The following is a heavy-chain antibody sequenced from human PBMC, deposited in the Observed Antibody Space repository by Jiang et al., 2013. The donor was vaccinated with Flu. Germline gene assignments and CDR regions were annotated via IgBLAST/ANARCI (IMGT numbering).Heavy chain of an antibody. CDR1: FTVSSNY. V-gene: IGHV3-53*04. CDR3: ARYKGLNRYHYYYGMDV. CDR2: IYSGGST. J-gene: IGHJ6*02. Sequence: FTVSSNYMSWVRQAPGKGLEWVSVIYSGGSTYYADSVKGRFTISRHNSKNTLYLQMNSLRAEDTAVYYCARYKGLNRYHYYYGMDVWGQGTTVTVSS. D-gene: IGHD1-1*01.